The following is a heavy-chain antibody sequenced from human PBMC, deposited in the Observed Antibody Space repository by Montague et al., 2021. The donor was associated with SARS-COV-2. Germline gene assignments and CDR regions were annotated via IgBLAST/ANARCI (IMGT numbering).Heavy chain of an antibody. Sequence: TKYNPSLKSRVTISVDTSKNQFSLKLSSMTAADTAVYYCARDPWRITMFGVGTRYGIDVGCQGTTVTVSS. D-gene: IGHD3-3*01. CDR2: T. CDR3: ARDPWRITMFGVGTRYGIDV. J-gene: IGHJ6*02. V-gene: IGHV4-59*01.